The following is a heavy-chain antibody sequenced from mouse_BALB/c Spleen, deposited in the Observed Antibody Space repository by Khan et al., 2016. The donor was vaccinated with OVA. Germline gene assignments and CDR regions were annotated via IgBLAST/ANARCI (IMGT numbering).Heavy chain of an antibody. CDR1: GYTFTDYN. CDR2: IYPNSGGT. Sequence: EVELVESGPELVKPGASVKISCKASGYTFTDYNMDWVKQSHGKSLEWIGYIYPNSGGTGYNQKFKTKATLTVDISSSTAYMELRSLTSEDSAVYYCTGSGYGSFAFWGQGTLVTVSA. CDR3: TGSGYGSFAF. J-gene: IGHJ3*01. D-gene: IGHD1-2*01. V-gene: IGHV1S29*02.